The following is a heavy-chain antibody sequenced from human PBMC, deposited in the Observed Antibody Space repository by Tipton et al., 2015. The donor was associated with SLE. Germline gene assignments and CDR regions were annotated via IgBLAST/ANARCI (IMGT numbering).Heavy chain of an antibody. D-gene: IGHD1-1*01. CDR3: ARRTSTGLYDAFDL. V-gene: IGHV4-59*01. Sequence: TLSLTCYVTGVSISNYYWTWIRQSPGKGLEWIGNVYKNYNPSLESRVTISVDTSRNLFSLNLSSVTAADTATYYCARRTSTGLYDAFDLWGQGTTVTVTS. CDR2: VYKN. J-gene: IGHJ3*01. CDR1: GVSISNYY.